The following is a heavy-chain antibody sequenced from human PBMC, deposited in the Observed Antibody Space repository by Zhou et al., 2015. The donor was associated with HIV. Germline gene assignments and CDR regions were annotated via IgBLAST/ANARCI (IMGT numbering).Heavy chain of an antibody. D-gene: IGHD3-3*01. CDR2: IIPMFGTV. Sequence: QVLLVQSGAEVKKPGSSVKVSCEASGGTFSNYAVSWVRQAPGQGLEWMGAIIPMFGTVKYAQKFQGRVTLTADRTTNTANMEMRSLRSEDTAVYYCARDVGEYDFWSGMGDGFDIWGQGTMVTVSS. V-gene: IGHV1-69*06. J-gene: IGHJ3*02. CDR3: ARDVGEYDFWSGMGDGFDI. CDR1: GGTFSNYA.